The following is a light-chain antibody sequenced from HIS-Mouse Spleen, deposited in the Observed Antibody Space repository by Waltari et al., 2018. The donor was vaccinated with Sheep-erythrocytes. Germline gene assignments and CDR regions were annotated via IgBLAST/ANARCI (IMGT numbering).Light chain of an antibody. J-gene: IGLJ3*02. CDR3: CSYAGSSTPWV. CDR2: EGS. CDR1: SSDVGSYNL. V-gene: IGLV2-23*01. Sequence: QSALTQPASVSGSPGQSITISCTGTSSDVGSYNLVSWYQQHPGKAPKLMICEGSKRPSWVSNRVSGCKSGNTASLTISGLQAEDEADYYCCSYAGSSTPWVFGGGTKLTVL.